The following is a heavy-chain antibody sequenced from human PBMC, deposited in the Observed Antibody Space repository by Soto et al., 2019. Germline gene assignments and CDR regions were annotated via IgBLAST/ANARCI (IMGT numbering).Heavy chain of an antibody. CDR2: ISAYNGNT. V-gene: IGHV1-18*01. Sequence: GASVKVSCKASGYTFTSYGISWVRQAPGQGLEWMGWISAYNGNTNYAQKLQGRVTMTTDTSTSTAYMELRSLRSDDTAVYYCARYDDILTGAGYYYYGMDVWGQGTPVTVSS. CDR3: ARYDDILTGAGYYYYGMDV. D-gene: IGHD3-9*01. J-gene: IGHJ6*02. CDR1: GYTFTSYG.